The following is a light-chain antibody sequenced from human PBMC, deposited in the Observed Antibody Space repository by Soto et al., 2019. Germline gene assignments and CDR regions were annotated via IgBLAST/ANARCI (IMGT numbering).Light chain of an antibody. J-gene: IGKJ2*01. CDR3: QQYNTYSPLT. V-gene: IGKV1-5*01. CDR2: DAY. CDR1: QSISGG. Sequence: DIQMTQSPSTLSASVGDRVTITCRASQSISGGLAWYQQKPGRAPKLLIYDAYSLESGVPSRFSGSGSGTVFTLTISSLQPDDFATYYCQQYNTYSPLTFGQGTRLEIK.